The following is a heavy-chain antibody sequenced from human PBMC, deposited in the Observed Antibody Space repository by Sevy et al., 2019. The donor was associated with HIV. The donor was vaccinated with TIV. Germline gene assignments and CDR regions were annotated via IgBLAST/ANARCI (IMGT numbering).Heavy chain of an antibody. CDR2: IYHSGST. J-gene: IGHJ4*02. Sequence: SETLSLTCAVSGGSISSSNWWSWVRQPPGKGLEWIGEIYHSGSTNYNPSIKSRVTISVDKSKNQFSLKLSSVTAADTAVYYCARADCSGGSCYSGRGGFDYWGQGTLVTVSS. D-gene: IGHD2-15*01. V-gene: IGHV4-4*02. CDR1: GGSISSSNW. CDR3: ARADCSGGSCYSGRGGFDY.